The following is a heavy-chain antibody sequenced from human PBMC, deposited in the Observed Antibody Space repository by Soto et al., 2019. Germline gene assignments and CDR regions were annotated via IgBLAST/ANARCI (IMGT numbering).Heavy chain of an antibody. CDR2: IYYTGST. Sequence: TLSLTCTVSGGSVVSGSYYWSWIRQPPGKGLEWIGYIYYTGSTNYNPSLKSRVTISVDTSKNQFSLKLRSVTAADTAVYYCASQYSGYDWNYFDYWGQGALVTVSS. CDR1: GGSVVSGSYY. D-gene: IGHD5-12*01. CDR3: ASQYSGYDWNYFDY. V-gene: IGHV4-61*01. J-gene: IGHJ4*02.